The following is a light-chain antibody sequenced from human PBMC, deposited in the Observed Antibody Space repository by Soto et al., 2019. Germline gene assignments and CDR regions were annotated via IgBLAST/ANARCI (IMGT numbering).Light chain of an antibody. CDR1: QNVANN. CDR3: QQLDDSVWT. CDR2: GAS. Sequence: EIVLTHSPATLSLSPGERATLSSRASQNVANNLAWYQQRPGQAPSLLIYGASRRASGVPDRFSGSGSGTDFTLTISRLVPEDLAVYYCQQLDDSVWTFGQGTKVDI. V-gene: IGKV3-20*01. J-gene: IGKJ1*01.